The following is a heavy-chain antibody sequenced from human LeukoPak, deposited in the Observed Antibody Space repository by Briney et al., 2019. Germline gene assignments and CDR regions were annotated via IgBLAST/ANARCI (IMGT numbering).Heavy chain of an antibody. CDR1: GFTFSSYA. Sequence: PGGSLRLSCAASGFTFSSYAMSWVRQAPGKGLGWVSAISGSGGSTYYADSVKGRFTISRDNSKNTLYLQMNSLRAEDTVVYYCAGIYYYDRHFDYWGQGTLVTVSS. CDR3: AGIYYYDRHFDY. CDR2: ISGSGGST. J-gene: IGHJ4*02. D-gene: IGHD3-22*01. V-gene: IGHV3-23*01.